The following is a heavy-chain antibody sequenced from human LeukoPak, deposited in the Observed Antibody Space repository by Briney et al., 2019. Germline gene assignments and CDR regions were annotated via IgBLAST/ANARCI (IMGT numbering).Heavy chain of an antibody. CDR1: GGSISSYY. Sequence: SETLSLTCTVSGGSISSYYWSWIRQPPGKGLEWIGYIYYSGSTNYNPSLKSRVTISVDTSKNQFSLKLSSVTAADTAVYYCARVHSSGWYDDWYFDLWGRGILVTVSS. CDR3: ARVHSSGWYDDWYFDL. CDR2: IYYSGST. D-gene: IGHD6-19*01. V-gene: IGHV4-59*01. J-gene: IGHJ2*01.